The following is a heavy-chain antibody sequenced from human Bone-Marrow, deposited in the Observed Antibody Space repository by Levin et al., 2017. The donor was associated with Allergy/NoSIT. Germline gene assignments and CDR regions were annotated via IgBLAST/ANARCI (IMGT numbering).Heavy chain of an antibody. CDR3: AKVEGRGLIALQFWRGSVYYFDY. D-gene: IGHD5-24*01. Sequence: GGSLRLSCAASGSLFSTYAMTWVRQAPGKGLEWVSLISGTGGGTFYADSVEGRFTISRDNSNNILYLQMNSLRVEDTAVYYCAKVEGRGLIALQFWRGSVYYFDYWGQGTLVTVSS. CDR1: GSLFSTYA. J-gene: IGHJ4*02. CDR2: ISGTGGGT. V-gene: IGHV3-23*01.